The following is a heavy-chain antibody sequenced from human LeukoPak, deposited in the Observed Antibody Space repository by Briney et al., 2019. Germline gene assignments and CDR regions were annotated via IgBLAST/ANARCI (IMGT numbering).Heavy chain of an antibody. CDR2: ITASGTAL. J-gene: IGHJ4*02. CDR3: ASSGSYRFDY. CDR1: GFTFSSYS. D-gene: IGHD1-26*01. Sequence: GGFLRLSCAASGFTFSSYSMNWVRQAPGKGLEWVSHITASGTALFYADSVKGRFTISRDNAKNSLYLQMNSLRDEDTAVYYCASSGSYRFDYWGQGTLVTVSS. V-gene: IGHV3-48*02.